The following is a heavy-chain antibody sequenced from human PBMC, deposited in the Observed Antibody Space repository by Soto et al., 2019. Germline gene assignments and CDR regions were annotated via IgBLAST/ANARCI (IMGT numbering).Heavy chain of an antibody. V-gene: IGHV1-2*04. CDR3: ARSPTVTPGFDP. Sequence: QVQLVQSGAEVKEPGASVKVSCKASGYTFTGYSLHWVRQAPGQGLEWMGWINHNSGATNYAQNFQGWVTMTRDTSISTAYMELRRLSSDDTAVYFCARSPTVTPGFDPWGQGTLVTVSS. CDR2: INHNSGAT. J-gene: IGHJ5*02. D-gene: IGHD4-17*01. CDR1: GYTFTGYS.